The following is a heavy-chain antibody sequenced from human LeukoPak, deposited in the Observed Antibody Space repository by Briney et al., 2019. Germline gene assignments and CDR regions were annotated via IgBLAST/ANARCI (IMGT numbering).Heavy chain of an antibody. CDR3: ARDHNWGPDY. CDR1: GYTFTDHY. D-gene: IGHD7-27*01. Sequence: ASVKVSCQALGYTFTDHYFHWLRQAPGQGIEWMGWIHPGRGDTKIAQTFQGRVSLTRDMSISTAYMELSRLTSDDTAVYYCARDHNWGPDYWGQGTLVSVSS. J-gene: IGHJ4*02. CDR2: IHPGRGDT. V-gene: IGHV1-2*02.